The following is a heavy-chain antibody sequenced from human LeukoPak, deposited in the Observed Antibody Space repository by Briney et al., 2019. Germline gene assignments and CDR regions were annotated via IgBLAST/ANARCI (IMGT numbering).Heavy chain of an antibody. CDR2: INGDDSST. CDR3: AGSRVNAFDI. Sequence: GGSLRLSCAASEFTFSSFWMHWVRQAPGEGLVWVSSINGDDSSTSDADSVKGRFTISRDNAKNTLYLQMNSLRAEDTAVYYCAGSRVNAFDIWGQGTMVTVSS. V-gene: IGHV3-74*01. CDR1: EFTFSSFW. D-gene: IGHD2-21*01. J-gene: IGHJ3*02.